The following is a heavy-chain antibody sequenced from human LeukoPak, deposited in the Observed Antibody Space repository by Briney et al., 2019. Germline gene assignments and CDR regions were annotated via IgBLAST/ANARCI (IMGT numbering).Heavy chain of an antibody. CDR1: GFTFSSYA. CDR2: ISYDRSNK. CDR3: ARENWEI. Sequence: GGSLRLSCAASGFTFSSYAMHWLRQAPGKGLEWVAVISYDRSNKYYADSVKGRFTISRDNSKNTLYLQMNSLRAEDTAVYYCARENWEIWGQGTMVTVSS. J-gene: IGHJ3*02. D-gene: IGHD1-26*01. V-gene: IGHV3-30*01.